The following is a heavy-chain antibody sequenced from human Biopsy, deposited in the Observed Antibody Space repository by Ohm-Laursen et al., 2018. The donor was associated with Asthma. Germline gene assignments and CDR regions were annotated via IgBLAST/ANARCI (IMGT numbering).Heavy chain of an antibody. CDR2: HDHEEGGT. Sequence: SVKVSCKISGYSLTDLSMHWVRQAPGQGLEWMGGHDHEEGGTVNARRFQGRVTMTEDTSTDTAYMELSSLSSDDTAEYHCASDFPKDYVRYNFQFWGQGTLVTVSS. V-gene: IGHV1-24*01. J-gene: IGHJ4*02. CDR3: ASDFPKDYVRYNFQF. D-gene: IGHD4-17*01. CDR1: GYSLTDLS.